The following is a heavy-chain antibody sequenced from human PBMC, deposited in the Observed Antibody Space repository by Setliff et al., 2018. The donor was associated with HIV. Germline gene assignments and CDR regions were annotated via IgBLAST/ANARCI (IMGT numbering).Heavy chain of an antibody. J-gene: IGHJ4*02. CDR3: ARDEATGGVDY. D-gene: IGHD3-16*01. Sequence: GGSLRLSCVASGLTFNRYWMSWVRQVPGKGLEWVSNTKYDGSESYYVDSVKGRFTISRDNAKNSVYLQMNSLRAEDTAVYYCARDEATGGVDYWGQGTLVTVSS. CDR2: TKYDGSES. CDR1: GLTFNRYW. V-gene: IGHV3-7*01.